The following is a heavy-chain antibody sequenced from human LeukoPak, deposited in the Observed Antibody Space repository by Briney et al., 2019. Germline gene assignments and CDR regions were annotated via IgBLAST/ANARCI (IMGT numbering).Heavy chain of an antibody. CDR1: GFALSSYA. D-gene: IGHD1-26*01. CDR2: ISSGSGNI. V-gene: IGHV3-48*02. Sequence: GGSLRLSCVVSGFALSSYAMNWVRQAPGKGREWVSYISSGSGNIYYADSVKGRFTISRDNGKNSLFLQMNSLRDEDTAVYYCARGSSGTTFDYWGEGTLITVSS. CDR3: ARGSSGTTFDY. J-gene: IGHJ4*02.